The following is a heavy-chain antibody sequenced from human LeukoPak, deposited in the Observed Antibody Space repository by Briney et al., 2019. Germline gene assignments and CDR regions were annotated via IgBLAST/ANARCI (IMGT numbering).Heavy chain of an antibody. CDR2: IKSDGSDT. V-gene: IGHV3-7*05. CDR1: GLSFSKYW. J-gene: IGHJ3*02. CDR3: ARLVNRAFDI. D-gene: IGHD2-2*01. Sequence: GGSLRLSCAASGLSFSKYWMSWVRQAPGKGLEWVANIKSDGSDTSCVDSVRGRFTISRDNTKNSLDLQMNSLRAEDTAVYYCARLVNRAFDIWGQGTMVIVSS.